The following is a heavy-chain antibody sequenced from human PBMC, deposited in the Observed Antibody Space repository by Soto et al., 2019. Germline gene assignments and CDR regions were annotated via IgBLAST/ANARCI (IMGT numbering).Heavy chain of an antibody. V-gene: IGHV3-7*05. J-gene: IGHJ6*02. CDR2: IKDDGSEK. D-gene: IGHD1-26*01. CDR3: ARDWGSPGRGSEVGYYYNYGLDV. CDR1: EFTFNTYW. Sequence: EVQLVESGGGLVQPGGSLRLSCLASEFTFNTYWMNWVRQAPGRGLEWVANIKDDGSEKNYVDSVKGRFPISRDNAKNSLYLQMISLRGEDTAVYFFARDWGSPGRGSEVGYYYNYGLDVWGQGTTVTFSS.